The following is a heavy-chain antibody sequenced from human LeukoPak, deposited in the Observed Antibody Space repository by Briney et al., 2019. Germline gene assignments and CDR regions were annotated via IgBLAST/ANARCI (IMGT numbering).Heavy chain of an antibody. J-gene: IGHJ4*02. V-gene: IGHV4-4*07. CDR1: GGSMSSHY. D-gene: IGHD6-13*01. Sequence: SETLSLTCTVSGGSMSSHYWSWIRQPVGKGLEWIGRIFTSGITKYNPSLKSRVTMSIDTSKHQFSLKLSSLTAADTAVYYCARSPTEAYSSSWLFDYWGQGTLVTVSS. CDR3: ARSPTEAYSSSWLFDY. CDR2: IFTSGIT.